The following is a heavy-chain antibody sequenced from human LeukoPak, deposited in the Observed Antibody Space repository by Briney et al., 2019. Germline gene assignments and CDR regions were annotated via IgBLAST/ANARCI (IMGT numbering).Heavy chain of an antibody. J-gene: IGHJ6*02. V-gene: IGHV4-31*03. D-gene: IGHD3-10*01. CDR2: ISLSGST. CDR1: GGSISGGAYY. CDR3: AGDHYYGSSDYGLDV. Sequence: PSQTLYLTCTVSGGSISGGAYYWTWIRQHPGKGLDWVGSISLSGSTYYRPSLKSRLTMSADTSKNRFSLKLSSVTAADTAVYYCAGDHYYGSSDYGLDVWGQGTAVTVSS.